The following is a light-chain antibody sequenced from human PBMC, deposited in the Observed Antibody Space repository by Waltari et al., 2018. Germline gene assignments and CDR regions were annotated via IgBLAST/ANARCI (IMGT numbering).Light chain of an antibody. CDR3: QQYDNLPLT. V-gene: IGKV1-33*01. CDR2: DSS. CDR1: QDISHY. Sequence: DTQMSQSASFRYGFVVARVTITCQASQDISHYLNWYQQKPGKAPKLLIYDSSNLETGVPSRFSGSGSGTDFTFTISSLQPEDIATYYCQQYDNLPLTFGGGTKVEVK. J-gene: IGKJ4*01.